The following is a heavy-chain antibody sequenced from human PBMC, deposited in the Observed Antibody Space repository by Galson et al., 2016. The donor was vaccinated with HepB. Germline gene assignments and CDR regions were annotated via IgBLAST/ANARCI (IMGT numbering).Heavy chain of an antibody. J-gene: IGHJ3*01. CDR1: GGSISTSTW. V-gene: IGHV4-4*02. CDR2: IYQTGTT. Sequence: SETLSLTCAVSGGSISTSTWWSWVRQPPGKGLEWIGEIYQTGTTTYNPSLKSRVSISVDKSKNHFSLNLRSVTAADTAVYYCARVTDYYDSSGSDAFDLWGQGAMVTVSS. D-gene: IGHD3-22*01. CDR3: ARVTDYYDSSGSDAFDL.